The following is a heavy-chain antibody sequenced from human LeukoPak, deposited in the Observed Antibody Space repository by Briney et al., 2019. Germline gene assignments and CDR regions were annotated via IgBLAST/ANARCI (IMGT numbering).Heavy chain of an antibody. CDR1: GGSISSGSYY. D-gene: IGHD4-11*01. CDR3: ARELRATVTTP. Sequence: PSETLSLTFTVSGGSISSGSYYWSWIRQPAGKGLEWIGRIYTSGSTNYNPSLKSRVTISVDTSKNQFSLKLSSVTAADTAVYYCARELRATVTTPWGQGTLVTVSS. CDR2: IYTSGST. J-gene: IGHJ5*02. V-gene: IGHV4-61*02.